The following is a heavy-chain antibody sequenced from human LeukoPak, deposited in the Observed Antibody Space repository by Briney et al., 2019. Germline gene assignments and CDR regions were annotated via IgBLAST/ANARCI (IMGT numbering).Heavy chain of an antibody. CDR2: ISYDGSNK. J-gene: IGHJ4*02. D-gene: IGHD2-8*01. CDR3: ARDIVLRQVY. V-gene: IGHV3-30-3*01. CDR1: GFTFSSYA. Sequence: GRSLRLSCAASGFTFSSYAMHWVRQAPGKGLEWVAVISYDGSNKYYADSVKGRFTISRDNSKNTLYLQMNSLRAEDTAVYYCARDIVLRQVYWGQGTLVTVSS.